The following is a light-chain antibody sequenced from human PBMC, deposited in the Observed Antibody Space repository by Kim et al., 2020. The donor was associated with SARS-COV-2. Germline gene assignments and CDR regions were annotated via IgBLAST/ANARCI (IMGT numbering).Light chain of an antibody. CDR1: ELGDKY. J-gene: IGLJ3*02. Sequence: SYELTQPPSVSVSPGQTASITCSGTELGDKYAYWYQQKPGQSPVLVIYQHTKRPSGISQRFSGSSSGNTATLTISPAQTMDEADYYCQAWDSSTAVFGGGTQLTVL. CDR3: QAWDSSTAV. V-gene: IGLV3-1*01. CDR2: QHT.